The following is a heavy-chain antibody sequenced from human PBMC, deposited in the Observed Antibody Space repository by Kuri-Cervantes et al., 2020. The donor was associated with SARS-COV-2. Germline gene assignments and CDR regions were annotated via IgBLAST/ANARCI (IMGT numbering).Heavy chain of an antibody. J-gene: IGHJ5*01. CDR2: IIPIFGTA. Sequence: SVKVSCKASRGTFSSYAISWVRQAPGQGLEWMGGIIPIFGTANYAQKFQGRVTITADESTSTAYMELSSLRSEDTAVYYCARAYGGPLGWFDPWGQGTLVTVSS. CDR3: ARAYGGPLGWFDP. D-gene: IGHD4-17*01. V-gene: IGHV1-69*13. CDR1: RGTFSSYA.